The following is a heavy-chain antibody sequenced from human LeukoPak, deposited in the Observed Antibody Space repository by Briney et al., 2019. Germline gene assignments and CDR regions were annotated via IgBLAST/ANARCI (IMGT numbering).Heavy chain of an antibody. CDR1: GYTLTELS. Sequence: GASVKVSCKVSGYTLTELSMHWVRQAPGKGLEWRGGFDPEDGETIYAQKFQGRVTITEDTSTDTAYMELSSLRSEETAVYYCARAPDEDYYDSSGYLYYFDYWGQGTLVTVSS. V-gene: IGHV1-24*01. D-gene: IGHD3-22*01. CDR2: FDPEDGET. J-gene: IGHJ4*02. CDR3: ARAPDEDYYDSSGYLYYFDY.